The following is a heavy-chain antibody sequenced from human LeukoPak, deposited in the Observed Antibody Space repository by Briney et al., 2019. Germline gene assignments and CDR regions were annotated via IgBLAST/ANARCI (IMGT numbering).Heavy chain of an antibody. CDR2: ITGSSTYI. CDR3: ARDLNFWSGYSTRGFDY. CDR1: GFTFSGYS. V-gene: IGHV3-21*01. Sequence: KPGGSLRLSCAASGFTFSGYSMTWVRQAPGKGLEWVSSITGSSTYIDYADSVKGRFTISRDNAKNSLYLQMNSLRAEDTAVYYCARDLNFWSGYSTRGFDYWGQGTLVTVSS. J-gene: IGHJ4*02. D-gene: IGHD3-3*01.